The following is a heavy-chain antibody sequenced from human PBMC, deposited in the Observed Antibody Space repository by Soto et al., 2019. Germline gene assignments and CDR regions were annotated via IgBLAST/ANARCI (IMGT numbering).Heavy chain of an antibody. J-gene: IGHJ5*02. D-gene: IGHD6-13*01. CDR3: ARGVGYSSSWYGNWFDP. CDR1: GDSVSSNSAA. V-gene: IGHV6-1*01. Sequence: SQTLSLTCAISGDSVSSNSAAWNWIRQSPSRGLEWLGRTYYRSKWYNDYAVSVKSRITINPDTSKNQFSLQLNSVTPEDTAVYYCARGVGYSSSWYGNWFDPWGQGTLVTVSS. CDR2: TYYRSKWYN.